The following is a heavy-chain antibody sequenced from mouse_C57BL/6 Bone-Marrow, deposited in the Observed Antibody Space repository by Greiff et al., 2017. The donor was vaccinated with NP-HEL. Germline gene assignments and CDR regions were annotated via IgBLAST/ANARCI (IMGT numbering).Heavy chain of an antibody. D-gene: IGHD2-1*01. Sequence: QVQLQQSGAELVRPGTSVKMSCKASGYTFTNYWIGWAKQRPGHGLEWIGDIYPGGGYTNYNEKFKGKATLTADKSSSTAYTQFSSLTSEDSAIYYCARGNYVDYAMDYWGQGTSVTVSS. V-gene: IGHV1-63*01. CDR2: IYPGGGYT. CDR1: GYTFTNYW. J-gene: IGHJ4*01. CDR3: ARGNYVDYAMDY.